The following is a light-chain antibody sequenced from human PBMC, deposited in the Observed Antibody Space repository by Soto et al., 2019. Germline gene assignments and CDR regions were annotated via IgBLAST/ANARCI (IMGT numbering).Light chain of an antibody. V-gene: IGKV1-5*01. Sequence: DIQMTQSPSTLSGSVGDRVIITCRASQSIGRWLAWYQQKPGRAPKLLIYDASSLESGVPSRFSGSGSGTEFTLTISSLQPDDFVTYYCQQYKYYSQTFGQGTKVDI. CDR3: QQYKYYSQT. CDR1: QSIGRW. J-gene: IGKJ1*01. CDR2: DAS.